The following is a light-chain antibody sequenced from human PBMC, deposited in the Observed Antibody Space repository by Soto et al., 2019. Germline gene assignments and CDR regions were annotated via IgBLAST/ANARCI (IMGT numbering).Light chain of an antibody. CDR2: GST. CDR3: QSYDSHLSGVV. Sequence: QSVLTQPPSASGTPGQRVTISCSGGSSNIGSNTVNWYQQFPGTAPKLLIYGSTNRPSGVPDRFSGSKSGTSASLAITGLHAEDEADYYCQSYDSHLSGVVFGGGTKLTVL. J-gene: IGLJ2*01. CDR1: SSNIGSNT. V-gene: IGLV1-44*01.